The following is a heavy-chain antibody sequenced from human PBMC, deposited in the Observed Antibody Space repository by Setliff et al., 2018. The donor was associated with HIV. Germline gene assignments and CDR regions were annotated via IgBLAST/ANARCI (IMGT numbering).Heavy chain of an antibody. Sequence: SETLSLTCAVYGGSFSGYYWSWIRQPPGKGLEWIGEINHSGSTNYKPSLKSRGTISVDMSKNQVSLKVSSVTAADTAVYYCARGHGVYSGSYLAVYFDYLGQGTLVTVSS. CDR1: GGSFSGYY. CDR2: INHSGST. CDR3: ARGHGVYSGSYLAVYFDY. J-gene: IGHJ4*02. V-gene: IGHV4-34*01. D-gene: IGHD1-26*01.